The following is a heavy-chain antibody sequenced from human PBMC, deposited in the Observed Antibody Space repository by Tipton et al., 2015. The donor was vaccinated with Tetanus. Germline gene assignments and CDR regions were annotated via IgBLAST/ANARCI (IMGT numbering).Heavy chain of an antibody. CDR1: GFTFSSYA. D-gene: IGHD1-26*01. CDR2: ISGSGGST. Sequence: GSLRLSCAASGFTFSSYAMSCVRQAPGKGLEWVSAISGSGGSTYYADSVKGRFTISRDNSKNTLYLQMNSLRAEDTSVYYCARGNGSYFCSDAFDIWGQGTMVTFSS. J-gene: IGHJ3*02. V-gene: IGHV3-23*01. CDR3: ARGNGSYFCSDAFDI.